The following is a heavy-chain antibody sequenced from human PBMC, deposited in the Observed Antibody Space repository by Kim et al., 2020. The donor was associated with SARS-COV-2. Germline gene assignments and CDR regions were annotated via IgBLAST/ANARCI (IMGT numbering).Heavy chain of an antibody. D-gene: IGHD3-10*01. CDR1: GGSINGDSFH. J-gene: IGHJ5*02. Sequence: SETLSLTCTVSGGSINGDSFHWSWIRQHPGLDLAWCGYIYDSGITYSNPSLKRRVTISINTSKYQFSLTLTSVTAADTAVYYCARGGYSYASANGGWFDP. CDR3: ARGGYSYASANGGWFDP. V-gene: IGHV4-31*03. CDR2: IYDSGIT.